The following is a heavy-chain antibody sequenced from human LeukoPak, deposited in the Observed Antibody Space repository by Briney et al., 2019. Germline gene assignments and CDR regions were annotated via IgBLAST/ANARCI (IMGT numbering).Heavy chain of an antibody. Sequence: GGSLRLSCAASGFTFSSYAMTWVRQTPGKGLEWVSAISGSGGSTYYADSVKGRFTISRDNAKNTLYLQMNSLRAEDSAVYYCARGYGMDVWGQGTTVTVSS. CDR2: ISGSGGST. V-gene: IGHV3-23*01. CDR1: GFTFSSYA. J-gene: IGHJ6*02. CDR3: ARGYGMDV.